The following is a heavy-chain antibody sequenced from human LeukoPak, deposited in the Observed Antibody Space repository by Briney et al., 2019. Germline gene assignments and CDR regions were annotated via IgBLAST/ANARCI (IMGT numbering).Heavy chain of an antibody. V-gene: IGHV3-73*01. CDR3: TRDRRWFGDYYYGMDV. J-gene: IGHJ6*02. CDR2: IRSKPNSYTT. Sequence: GGSLRLSCAASGFTFSDSAIHWVRQASGKGLEWVGRIRSKPNSYTTAYAASVKGRFTISRDDSKNTAYLQMNSLKTEDTAVYYCTRDRRWFGDYYYGMDVWGQGTTVTVSS. CDR1: GFTFSDSA. D-gene: IGHD3-10*01.